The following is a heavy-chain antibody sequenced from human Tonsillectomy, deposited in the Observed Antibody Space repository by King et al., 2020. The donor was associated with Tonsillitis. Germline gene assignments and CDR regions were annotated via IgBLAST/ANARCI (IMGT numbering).Heavy chain of an antibody. CDR1: GFTFSSYS. CDR3: ARGGGFSGYAYMDV. D-gene: IGHD5-12*01. Sequence: VQLVESGGGLVKPGGSLRLSCAASGFTFSSYSMNWVRQAPGKGLEWVSCSSSSGRDIYYAASVKGRFTISRDSAKNSLYLQMTSLRAEDTAVYYCARGGGFSGYAYMDVWGKGTTATVSS. CDR2: SSSSGRDI. J-gene: IGHJ6*03. V-gene: IGHV3-21*01.